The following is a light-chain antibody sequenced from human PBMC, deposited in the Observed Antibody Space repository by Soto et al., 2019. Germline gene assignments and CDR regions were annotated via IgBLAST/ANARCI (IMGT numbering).Light chain of an antibody. CDR3: NSYTRSSRYV. Sequence: QSVLTQPASVSASLGQPITISCTGTSSDVGAYNYVYWHQQHPGKAPKLIIYDVSNRPSGIPNRFSGSKSGNTASLTISGLQAEDAAYYYCNSYTRSSRYVFGTGTKVTVL. CDR1: SSDVGAYNY. V-gene: IGLV2-14*03. CDR2: DVS. J-gene: IGLJ1*01.